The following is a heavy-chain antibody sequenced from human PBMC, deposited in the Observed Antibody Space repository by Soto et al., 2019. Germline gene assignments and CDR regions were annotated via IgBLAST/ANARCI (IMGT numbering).Heavy chain of an antibody. CDR3: ARYQVSGTIEIGFSV. Sequence: QVQLVQSGAEVKKPGASVKISCKTSGDTFSHYYMHWVRQAPGQGLEWMSIIYPSFHSPTYSQNFQGRLTVTSGASRLSGYMELSSLKSEDTAVYYCARYQVSGTIEIGFSVWGHGTLVTVSS. J-gene: IGHJ3*01. CDR2: IYPSFHSP. D-gene: IGHD2-2*01. CDR1: GDTFSHYY. V-gene: IGHV1-46*01.